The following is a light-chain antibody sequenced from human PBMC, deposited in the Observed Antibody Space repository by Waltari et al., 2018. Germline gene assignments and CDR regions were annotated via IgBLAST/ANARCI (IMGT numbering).Light chain of an antibody. CDR3: QQYDRWPLT. Sequence: ELVMTQSPATLPVPPGETATLSCRASHSISSHLAWYQQKPGQAPRLLIYGASTWATGIPARFGGSGSGTEFTLTISSLQSEDFAVYYCQQYDRWPLTFGGGTKVEIK. V-gene: IGKV3-15*01. CDR1: HSISSH. J-gene: IGKJ4*01. CDR2: GAS.